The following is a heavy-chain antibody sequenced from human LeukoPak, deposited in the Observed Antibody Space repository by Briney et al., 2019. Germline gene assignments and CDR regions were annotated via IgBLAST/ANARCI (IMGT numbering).Heavy chain of an antibody. CDR1: GGAIGGGFY. D-gene: IGHD1-26*01. Sequence: SETLSLTCTVSGGAIGGGFYWGWIRQPPGKGLEWLGYIYYSGNPFYNPSLGSRLALSVDTSKSQFSLNLASMTAADTAVYYCARGELIATNAHDGFDVWGQGTMVTVSS. V-gene: IGHV4-31*03. J-gene: IGHJ3*01. CDR2: IYYSGNP. CDR3: ARGELIATNAHDGFDV.